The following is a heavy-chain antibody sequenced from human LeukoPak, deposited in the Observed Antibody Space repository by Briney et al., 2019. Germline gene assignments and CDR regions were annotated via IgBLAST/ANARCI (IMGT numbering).Heavy chain of an antibody. D-gene: IGHD3-22*01. CDR1: GFTFSTSA. J-gene: IGHJ4*02. V-gene: IGHV3-21*06. CDR2: INPRSNFI. CDR3: ATSGRPQDSNGYYYYAY. Sequence: GGSLRLSCSASGFTFSTSAMSWVRQAPGKALEWVSSINPRSNFIDYAGSVRGRFTISRDNARNSLYLQMNSLRAEDTAVYYCATSGRPQDSNGYYYYAYWGQGTLVTVSS.